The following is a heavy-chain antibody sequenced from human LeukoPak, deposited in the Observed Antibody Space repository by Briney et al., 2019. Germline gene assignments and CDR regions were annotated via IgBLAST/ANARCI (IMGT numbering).Heavy chain of an antibody. V-gene: IGHV3-30*04. Sequence: GGSLRLSCAASGFTFSNYAMHWVRQAPGKGPEWVALISYDGSNKNYADSVKGRFTISRDNSKNTLFLQMNSLRTEDTAVFYCAREESWFSTTWYYFDYWGQGTLVTVSS. D-gene: IGHD2-2*01. J-gene: IGHJ4*02. CDR1: GFTFSNYA. CDR3: AREESWFSTTWYYFDY. CDR2: ISYDGSNK.